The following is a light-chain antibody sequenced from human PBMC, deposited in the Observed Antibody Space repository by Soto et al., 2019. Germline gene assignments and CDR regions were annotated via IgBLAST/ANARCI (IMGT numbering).Light chain of an antibody. CDR2: YTS. V-gene: IGKV3-15*01. J-gene: IGKJ5*01. Sequence: EIVITQSRASVCVSGWETSTLSSRASQSVSSNLAWYQQKPGQAPRLLIYYTSTRATGFPARFSGGGSGTEFTLTISSLQSEDSAFYYCQQYNKWPITFGQGTRLEI. CDR3: QQYNKWPIT. CDR1: QSVSSN.